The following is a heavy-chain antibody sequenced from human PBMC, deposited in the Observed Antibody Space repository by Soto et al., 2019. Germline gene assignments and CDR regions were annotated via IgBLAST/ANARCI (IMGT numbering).Heavy chain of an antibody. CDR1: GYPFTSYG. J-gene: IGHJ4*02. D-gene: IGHD6-13*01. CDR3: ARGYSNSPDF. CDR2: ISVSNGNT. Sequence: QVQLVQSGEEVKKPGASVKVSCKPSGYPFTSYGITWVRQPPGQGLEWMGWISVSNGNTNYEQKLQGRVTMTADTSTGTGYMELRSLRSDDTALYYCARGYSNSPDFCGEGTLVTVSS. V-gene: IGHV1-18*01.